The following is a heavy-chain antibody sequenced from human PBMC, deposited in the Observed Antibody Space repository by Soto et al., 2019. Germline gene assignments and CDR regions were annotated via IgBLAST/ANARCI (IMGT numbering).Heavy chain of an antibody. CDR3: ACIFSGGSSSGFYYSGMDV. CDR1: GGSISSSSYY. D-gene: IGHD5-18*01. CDR2: IFYSGTT. Sequence: SETLSLTCTVSGGSISSSSYYWGWIRQPPGKGLEWIGSIFYSGTTYYNPSLKSRVTISVDTSKNQFSLKLSSVTAADTAVYYCACIFSGGSSSGFYYSGMDVWGPGTTVTVSS. J-gene: IGHJ6*02. V-gene: IGHV4-39*01.